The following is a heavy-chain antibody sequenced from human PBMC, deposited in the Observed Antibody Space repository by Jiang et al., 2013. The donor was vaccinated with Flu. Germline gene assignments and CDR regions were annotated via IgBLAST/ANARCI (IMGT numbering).Heavy chain of an antibody. Sequence: QLVESGGGVVQPGGSLRLSCAASGFTFSYYRMHWVRQSPGRGLEWVASLWHDGSNEFYADSLRGRFTISRDNSKNTLYLLMNSLRPEDTAVYYCATLRGSSYDTYLADYWGQGTLVTVSS. V-gene: IGHV3-30*02. J-gene: IGHJ4*02. CDR2: LWHDGSNE. CDR3: ATLRGSSYDTYLADY. CDR1: GFTFSYYR. D-gene: IGHD3-9*01.